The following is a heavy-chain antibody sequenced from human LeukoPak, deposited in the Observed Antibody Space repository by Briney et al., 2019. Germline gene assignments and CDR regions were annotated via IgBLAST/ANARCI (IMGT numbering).Heavy chain of an antibody. J-gene: IGHJ6*03. CDR1: GYSISSGYY. D-gene: IGHD6-6*01. Sequence: SETLSLTCTVSGYSISSGYYWGWIRQPPGKGLEWIGSIYHSRSTYYNPSLKSRVTISVDTSKNQFSLKLSSVTAADTAVYYCARGRWWFAGRPPHYMDVWGKGTTVTVSS. CDR3: ARGRWWFAGRPPHYMDV. CDR2: IYHSRST. V-gene: IGHV4-38-2*02.